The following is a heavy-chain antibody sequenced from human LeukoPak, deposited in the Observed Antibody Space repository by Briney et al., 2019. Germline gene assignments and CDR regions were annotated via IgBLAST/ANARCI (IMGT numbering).Heavy chain of an antibody. V-gene: IGHV3-9*01. CDR3: AKDGGHSSVLYYFES. D-gene: IGHD6-19*01. CDR2: ISWKSDSM. Sequence: GGSLRLPCEASGSIFDDYAMHWVRQVPGKGLEWVSGISWKSDSMRYADSVKGRFTVSRDNAKNSLYLQMNSLRPEDTAFYYCAKDGGHSSVLYYFESWGQGTLVTVSS. J-gene: IGHJ4*02. CDR1: GSIFDDYA.